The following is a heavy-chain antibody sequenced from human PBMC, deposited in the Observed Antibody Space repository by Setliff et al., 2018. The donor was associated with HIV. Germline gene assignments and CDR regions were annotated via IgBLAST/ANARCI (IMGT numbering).Heavy chain of an antibody. CDR2: ISAYNGNR. D-gene: IGHD6-19*01. V-gene: IGHV1-18*01. CDR1: GYTFTSYG. Sequence: ASVKVSCKASGYTFTSYGISWVRQAPGQGLEWMGWISAYNGNRRYRQTFQDRLTMTTETSTSTAYLELRNLRSDDTAVYFCARLGSGWSDSYYYAMDIWGQGTMVTVSS. J-gene: IGHJ6*02. CDR3: ARLGSGWSDSYYYAMDI.